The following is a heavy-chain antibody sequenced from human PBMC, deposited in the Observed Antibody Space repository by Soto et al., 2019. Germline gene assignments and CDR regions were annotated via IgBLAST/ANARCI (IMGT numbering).Heavy chain of an antibody. V-gene: IGHV3-11*01. CDR1: GFTFSDYY. Sequence: GGSLRLSCAASGFTFSDYYMSWIRQAPGKGLEWVSYISSSGSTIYYADSVKGRFTISRDNAKNSLYLQMNSLRAEDTAVYYCARAPQLVRLSYMDVWGKGTTVTVSS. CDR2: ISSSGSTI. CDR3: ARAPQLVRLSYMDV. J-gene: IGHJ6*03. D-gene: IGHD6-6*01.